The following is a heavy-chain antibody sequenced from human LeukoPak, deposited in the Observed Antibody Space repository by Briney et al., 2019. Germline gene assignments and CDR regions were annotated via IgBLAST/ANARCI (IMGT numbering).Heavy chain of an antibody. J-gene: IGHJ4*02. Sequence: GGSLRLSCAASGFTFSSYEMNWVRQAPGKGLEWVSYISSSGSTIYYADSVKGRFTISRDNSKNTLYLQMNSLTAEDTAIYYCAKATGTLGNWGQGTLVTVSS. CDR1: GFTFSSYE. D-gene: IGHD1-1*01. CDR3: AKATGTLGN. V-gene: IGHV3-48*03. CDR2: ISSSGSTI.